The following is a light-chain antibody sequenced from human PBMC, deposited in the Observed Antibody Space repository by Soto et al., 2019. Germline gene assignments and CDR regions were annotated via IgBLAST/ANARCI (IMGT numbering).Light chain of an antibody. J-gene: IGKJ3*01. V-gene: IGKV3-20*01. CDR3: QQYVSSPFT. CDR2: GAS. CDR1: QSVSSSY. Sequence: EIVMTQSPATLSVSPGERATFSCRASQSVSSSYLAWYQQKPGQAPRLLIYGASSRATGIPDRFSGSGSGTDFTLTISRLEPEDCAVYYCQQYVSSPFTFGPGTKVDIK.